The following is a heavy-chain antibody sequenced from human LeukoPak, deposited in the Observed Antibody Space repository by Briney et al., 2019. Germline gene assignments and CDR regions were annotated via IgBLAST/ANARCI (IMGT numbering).Heavy chain of an antibody. D-gene: IGHD1-1*01. Sequence: QPGRSLRLSCAASGFTFSSNAIHWVRQAPGKGLEWVAMILSDGNNDYYADSVKGRFTISRDNSKNTLYLQMNSLRPEDTAVYYCSTVEHFWGQGTLVTVSS. CDR1: GFTFSSNA. CDR2: ILSDGNND. J-gene: IGHJ4*02. CDR3: STVEHF. V-gene: IGHV3-30*03.